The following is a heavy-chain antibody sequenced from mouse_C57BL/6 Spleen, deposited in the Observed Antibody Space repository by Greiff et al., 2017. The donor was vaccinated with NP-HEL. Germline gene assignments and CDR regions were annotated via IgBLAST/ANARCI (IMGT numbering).Heavy chain of an antibody. J-gene: IGHJ2*01. CDR3: ARRAYYSNYGYFDY. Sequence: QVQLQQPGAELVMPGASVKLSCKASGYTFTSYWMHWVKQRPGQGLEWIGEIDPSDSYTNYNQKFKGKSTLTVGKSSSTAYMQLSSLTSEDSAVYYCARRAYYSNYGYFDYWGQGTTLTVSS. V-gene: IGHV1-69*01. CDR1: GYTFTSYW. CDR2: IDPSDSYT. D-gene: IGHD2-5*01.